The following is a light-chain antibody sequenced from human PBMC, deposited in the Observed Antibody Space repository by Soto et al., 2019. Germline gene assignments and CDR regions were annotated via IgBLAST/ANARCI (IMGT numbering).Light chain of an antibody. V-gene: IGLV1-40*01. Sequence: QSVLTQPPSVSGGPGQRVTISCTGCSSNIGAGCEVHWYQHLPGKAPKLLIYGNTNRPSGVPDRFSGSKSSTSASLAITGLQAEDEADYYCQSYDSSLSASYVFGGGTKVTVL. J-gene: IGLJ1*01. CDR1: SSNIGAGCE. CDR3: QSYDSSLSASYV. CDR2: GNT.